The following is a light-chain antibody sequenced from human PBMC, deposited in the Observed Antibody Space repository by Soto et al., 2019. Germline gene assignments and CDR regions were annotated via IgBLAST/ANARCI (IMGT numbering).Light chain of an antibody. CDR1: QSVSSSY. V-gene: IGKV3-20*01. Sequence: EIVLTQSPGTLSLSPGERATLSCRASQSVSSSYLAWYQQKPGQAPRLLIYGASNRASGIPDRFSGSGSGTDFTLTISRLEPEDFAVYYCHQYAYAPWTFGQGTKVDIK. J-gene: IGKJ1*01. CDR2: GAS. CDR3: HQYAYAPWT.